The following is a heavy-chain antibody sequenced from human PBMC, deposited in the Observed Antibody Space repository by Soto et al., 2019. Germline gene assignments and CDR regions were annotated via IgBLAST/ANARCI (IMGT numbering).Heavy chain of an antibody. CDR3: AKDLAVIYYYYYGMDV. V-gene: IGHV3-30*18. CDR1: GFTFSSYG. Sequence: QVQLVESGGGVVQPGRSLRLSCAASGFTFSSYGMHWVRQAPGKGLEWVAVISYDGSNKYYADSVKGRFTISRDNSKNTLYLQMNSLRAEDTAVYYCAKDLAVIYYYYYGMDVWGQGTTVTVSS. J-gene: IGHJ6*02. D-gene: IGHD2-21*01. CDR2: ISYDGSNK.